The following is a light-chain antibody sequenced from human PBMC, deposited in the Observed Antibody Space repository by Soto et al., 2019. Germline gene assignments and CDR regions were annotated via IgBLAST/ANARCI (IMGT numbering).Light chain of an antibody. Sequence: QSVLTQPPSVSQAPRQRVTISCSGSNSNIGTGTNPVNWYQQLPGKGPKLLIYYDHLLPSGVSDRFSGSKSGTSASLAISGLQSEDEAHYYCSAWDDSLNGWVFGGGTKLTVL. CDR2: YDH. CDR1: NSNIGTGTNP. CDR3: SAWDDSLNGWV. J-gene: IGLJ2*01. V-gene: IGLV1-36*01.